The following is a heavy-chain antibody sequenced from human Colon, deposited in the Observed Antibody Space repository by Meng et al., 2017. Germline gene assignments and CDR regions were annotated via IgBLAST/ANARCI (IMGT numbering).Heavy chain of an antibody. CDR1: CDCIRSDIW. J-gene: IGHJ4*02. V-gene: IGHV4-4*02. CDR2: VYHRGDT. CDR3: GRDQGRELINH. D-gene: IGHD1-7*01. Sequence: HVQLPGAGPGLVKPARTLSLTCTFTCDCIRSDIWWSWVRQPPGKGLEWSGEVYHRGDTNYNPSLKSRVDISVDKSKNQFYLSLFSVTAADTAVYYCGRDQGRELINHWGQGTLVTVSS.